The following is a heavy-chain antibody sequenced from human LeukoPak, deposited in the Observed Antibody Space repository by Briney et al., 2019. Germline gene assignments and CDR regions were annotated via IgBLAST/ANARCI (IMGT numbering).Heavy chain of an antibody. CDR3: TRGRATYDIWSGKKIDY. CDR1: GGPFSGYY. J-gene: IGHJ4*02. Sequence: PSETLSLTCAVYGGPFSGYYWSWIRQPPGKWREWTGEINHIGSTNYNPSLKSRVAISVDTSMNQISLKISSVTAADPAVYSCTRGRATYDIWSGKKIDYWGQGTLVTVS. V-gene: IGHV4-34*01. D-gene: IGHD3-3*01. CDR2: INHIGST.